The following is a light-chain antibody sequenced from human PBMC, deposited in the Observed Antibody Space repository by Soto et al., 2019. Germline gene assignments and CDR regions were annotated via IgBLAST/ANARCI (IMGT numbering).Light chain of an antibody. J-gene: IGKJ4*01. CDR1: QSVRTS. Sequence: ETVTTQSPATLSVSPGERVTLSCSASQSVRTSLAWYQQKPGQAPRLLIYGASTRATGIPARISGSGSGTEFTLTISSLQSEDFAVYYCQQYDNWPPLTFGGGTKVDIK. CDR3: QQYDNWPPLT. CDR2: GAS. V-gene: IGKV3-15*01.